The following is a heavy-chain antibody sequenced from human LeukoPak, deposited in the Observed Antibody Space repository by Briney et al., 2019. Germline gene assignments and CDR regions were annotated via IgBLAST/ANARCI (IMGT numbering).Heavy chain of an antibody. V-gene: IGHV4-39*01. D-gene: IGHD3-10*01. CDR3: AIRTRGSGSYQLSFYMDV. J-gene: IGHJ6*03. CDR1: GGSISSSGYY. CDR2: IYYSGST. Sequence: PSETLSLTCTVSGGSISSSGYYWGWIRQPPGKGLEWIGSIYYSGSTYYNPSLKSRVTISVDTSKNQFSLKLSSVTAADTAVYYCAIRTRGSGSYQLSFYMDVWGKGTTVTISS.